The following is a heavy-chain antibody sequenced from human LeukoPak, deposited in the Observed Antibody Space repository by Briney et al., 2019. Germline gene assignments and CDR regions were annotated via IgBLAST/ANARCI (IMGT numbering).Heavy chain of an antibody. D-gene: IGHD1-26*01. CDR2: ISYDGSTK. Sequence: GRSLRLSCAASGFIFSTHGMHWVRQAPGKGLEWVSLISYDGSTKYYADSVEGRFTISRDNSKNTLYLQMNSLRAEDTAVYYCAKDRDSGSYRGTFDYWGQGTLVTVSS. CDR3: AKDRDSGSYRGTFDY. J-gene: IGHJ4*02. V-gene: IGHV3-30*18. CDR1: GFIFSTHG.